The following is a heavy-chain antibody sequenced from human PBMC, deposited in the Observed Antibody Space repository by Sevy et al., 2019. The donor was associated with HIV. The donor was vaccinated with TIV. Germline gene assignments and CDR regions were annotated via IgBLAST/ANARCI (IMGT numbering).Heavy chain of an antibody. CDR1: GFTFGDYV. CDR2: IRSQGYGGTT. V-gene: IGHV3-49*03. D-gene: IGHD3-10*01. J-gene: IGHJ6*02. CDR3: SRAYYFGSAGGYYGMDV. Sequence: GGSLRLSCRASGFTFGDYVMTWFRQAPGKGLEWVGFIRSQGYGGTTEYAASVRGRFTISRDDSKSIAYLQMSSLKIEDTGVYHCSRAYYFGSAGGYYGMDVWGQGTTVTVSS.